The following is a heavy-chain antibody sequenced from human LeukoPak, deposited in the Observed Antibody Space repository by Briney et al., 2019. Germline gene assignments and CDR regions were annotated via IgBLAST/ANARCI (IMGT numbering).Heavy chain of an antibody. V-gene: IGHV4-34*01. J-gene: IGHJ6*03. CDR3: ASFYCSGGSCYQYYYYYYMDV. CDR2: INHSGST. Sequence: SETLSLTCAVYGGSFSGYYWSWIRQPPGKGLEWIGEINHSGSTNYNPSLKSRVTISVDTSKNQFSLKLSSVTAADTAVYYCASFYCSGGSCYQYYYYYYMDVWGEGTTVTISS. D-gene: IGHD2-15*01. CDR1: GGSFSGYY.